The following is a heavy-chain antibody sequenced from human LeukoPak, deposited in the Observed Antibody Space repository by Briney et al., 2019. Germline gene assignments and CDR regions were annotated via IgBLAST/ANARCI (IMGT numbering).Heavy chain of an antibody. CDR2: IDWDDDK. V-gene: IGHV2-5*02. D-gene: IGHD1-26*01. J-gene: IGHJ4*02. Sequence: ESGPTLVKPTQTLTLTCTFSGFSLSPSGVGVGWIRPPPGKALEWLAIIDWDDDKRYSPSLKRRLTIIQDTSKNRVVVTMTNKDPVDTATYYCAHRVGEDFDYWGQGTLVTVSS. CDR3: AHRVGEDFDY. CDR1: GFSLSPSGVG.